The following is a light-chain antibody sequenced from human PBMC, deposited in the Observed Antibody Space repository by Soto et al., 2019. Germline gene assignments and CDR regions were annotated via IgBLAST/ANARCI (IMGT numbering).Light chain of an antibody. CDR2: KIS. Sequence: DVVMTQSPLSLPVTLRQPATISCRSSQGLVHSDGNTYLSWFQQRPGQSPRRLIYKISNRDSGVPDRFSGSGSGTDFTLKISRVEAEDIGVYYCMQGSHWPTTFGQGTKVDIK. J-gene: IGKJ1*01. V-gene: IGKV2-30*02. CDR3: MQGSHWPTT. CDR1: QGLVHSDGNTY.